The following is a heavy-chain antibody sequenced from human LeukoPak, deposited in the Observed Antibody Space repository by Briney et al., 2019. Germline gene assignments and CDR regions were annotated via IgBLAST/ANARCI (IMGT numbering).Heavy chain of an antibody. Sequence: GGSLRLSCAATGFTFSSYAMSWVRQAPGKGLEWVSVISGSGGSTYYVDSVKGRFTISRDNSKNTLYLQMNSLRAEDTAVYYCARNYCSGGSCYLDYWGQGTLVTVSS. CDR3: ARNYCSGGSCYLDY. CDR1: GFTFSSYA. J-gene: IGHJ4*02. V-gene: IGHV3-23*01. CDR2: ISGSGGST. D-gene: IGHD2-15*01.